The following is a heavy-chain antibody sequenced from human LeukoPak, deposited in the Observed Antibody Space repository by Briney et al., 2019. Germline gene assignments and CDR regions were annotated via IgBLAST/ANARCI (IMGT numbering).Heavy chain of an antibody. CDR2: ISIYNGNT. J-gene: IGHJ4*02. D-gene: IGHD6-13*01. CDR3: ARDLPSGQQLGTY. V-gene: IGHV1-18*01. CDR1: GGTSSSYA. Sequence: ASVKVSCKASGGTSSSYAISWVRQAPGQGLEWMGWISIYNGNTNYAQKFQGRVTMSTDTMTTDTSTSTAYMELRSLRSDDTAVYYCARDLPSGQQLGTYWGQGTLVTVSS.